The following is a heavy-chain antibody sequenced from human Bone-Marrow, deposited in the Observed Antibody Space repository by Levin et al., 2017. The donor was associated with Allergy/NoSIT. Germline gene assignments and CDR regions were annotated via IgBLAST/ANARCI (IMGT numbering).Heavy chain of an antibody. V-gene: IGHV1-69*02. CDR3: ARGGYFAFDY. CDR2: IMPILDVT. Sequence: KISCQASGGSFSTSTIHWVRQAPGQGLEWMGRIMPILDVTNFAQKFQGRVTITADKSTSTAYMELSSLRSDDTAVYYCARGGYFAFDYWGQGTLVTVSS. J-gene: IGHJ4*02. D-gene: IGHD2-15*01. CDR1: GGSFSTST.